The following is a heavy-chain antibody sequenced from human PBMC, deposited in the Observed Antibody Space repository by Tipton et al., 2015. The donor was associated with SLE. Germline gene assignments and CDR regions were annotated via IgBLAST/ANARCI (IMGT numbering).Heavy chain of an antibody. V-gene: IGHV4-59*11. CDR3: AREGSYDPRYYGMDF. D-gene: IGHD3-3*01. CDR2: MYNNERT. Sequence: TLSLTCTVSGVSIRSHYWSWIRQSPGKGLEWIGYMYNNERTKYNLSLESRVTMSVETSKNQFTLRLTSVTAADTAVYYCAREGSYDPRYYGMDFWGQGTTVTVSS. J-gene: IGHJ6*02. CDR1: GVSIRSHY.